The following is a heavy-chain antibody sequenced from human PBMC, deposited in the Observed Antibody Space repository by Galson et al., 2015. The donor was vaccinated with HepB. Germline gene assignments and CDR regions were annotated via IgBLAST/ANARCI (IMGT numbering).Heavy chain of an antibody. CDR1: GFTFSSYS. J-gene: IGHJ6*02. CDR3: ARDGYGDHYYYGMDV. CDR2: VSSRSSTI. V-gene: IGHV3-48*01. D-gene: IGHD4-17*01. Sequence: SLRLSCAASGFTFSSYSLNWVRQAPGKGLEWVSYVSSRSSTIYYAESVKGRFTISRDNAKNSLYLQMNSLRAEDTAVYYCARDGYGDHYYYGMDVWGQGTTVTVSS.